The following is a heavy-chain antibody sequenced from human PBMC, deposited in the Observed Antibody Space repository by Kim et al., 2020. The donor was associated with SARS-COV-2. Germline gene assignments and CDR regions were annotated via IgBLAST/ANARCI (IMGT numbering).Heavy chain of an antibody. V-gene: IGHV3-21*01. Sequence: GGSLRLSCAASGLTFSSYSMNWVRQAPGKGLEWVSSISSSSSYIYYADSVKGRFTISRDNAKNSLYLQMNSLRAEDTAVYYCARGDDGDSSGYYSYYFDYWGQGTLVTGSS. J-gene: IGHJ4*02. CDR3: ARGDDGDSSGYYSYYFDY. CDR1: GLTFSSYS. CDR2: ISSSSSYI. D-gene: IGHD3-22*01.